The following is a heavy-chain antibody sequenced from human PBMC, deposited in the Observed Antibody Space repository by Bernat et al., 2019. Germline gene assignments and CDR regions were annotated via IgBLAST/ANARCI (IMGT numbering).Heavy chain of an antibody. CDR2: IWYDGSNK. J-gene: IGHJ3*02. CDR3: ARDRDGILLWFREGSDAFDI. D-gene: IGHD3-10*01. V-gene: IGHV3-33*01. CDR1: GFTFSSYG. Sequence: QVQLVESGGGVVQPGRSLRLSCAASGFTFSSYGMHWVRQAPGKGLEWVAVIWYDGSNKYYADSVKGRFTISRENSKNTLYLQMNSLRAEDTAGYYCARDRDGILLWFREGSDAFDIWGQGTMVTVSS.